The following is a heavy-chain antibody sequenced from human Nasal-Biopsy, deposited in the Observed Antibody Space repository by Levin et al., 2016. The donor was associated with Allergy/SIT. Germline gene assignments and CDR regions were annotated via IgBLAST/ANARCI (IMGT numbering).Heavy chain of an antibody. CDR2: ISYTGATI. Sequence: GESLKISCAASGFDFNSYSMQWVRQAPGKGLEWLSYISYTGATIYYADSVKGRFTISRDSATNSVFLQMHSLRHDDTAVYYCSRDRTLDFWGQGTTVTVSS. CDR1: GFDFNSYS. J-gene: IGHJ6*02. V-gene: IGHV3-48*02. D-gene: IGHD3/OR15-3a*01. CDR3: SRDRTLDF.